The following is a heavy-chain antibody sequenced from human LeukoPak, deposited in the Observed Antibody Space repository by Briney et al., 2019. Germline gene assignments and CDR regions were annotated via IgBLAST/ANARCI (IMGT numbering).Heavy chain of an antibody. CDR2: IYHGDSDT. CDR1: GYRFTSYW. J-gene: IGHJ4*02. V-gene: IGHV5-51*01. CDR3: ARHSSGCGDY. D-gene: IGHD6-19*01. Sequence: GESLKISFKGSGYRFTSYWIGWVRPMPGKGLEWMGIIYHGDSDTRYSTSFQGQVTISADKSISTAYLQWSSLKASDTAMYYCARHSSGCGDYWGQGTLVIVSS.